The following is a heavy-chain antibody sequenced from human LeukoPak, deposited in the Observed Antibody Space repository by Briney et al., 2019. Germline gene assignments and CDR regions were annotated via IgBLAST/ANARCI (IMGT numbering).Heavy chain of an antibody. CDR1: GFKFDDYW. D-gene: IGHD3-10*01. CDR3: ARAGTSIRGIKVY. V-gene: IGHV3-7*03. Sequence: PGGSLRLSCAASGFKFDDYWMNWVRQAPGKGLEWVANIKEDGSEKYYVDSAKGRFTISRDNARNFLYLQMNGLRAEDTAVYYCARAGTSIRGIKVYWGQGTLVTVSS. J-gene: IGHJ4*02. CDR2: IKEDGSEK.